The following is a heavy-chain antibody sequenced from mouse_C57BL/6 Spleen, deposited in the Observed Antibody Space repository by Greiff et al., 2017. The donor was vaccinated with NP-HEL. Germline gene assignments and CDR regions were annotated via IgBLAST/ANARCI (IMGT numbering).Heavy chain of an antibody. CDR1: GYTFTSYW. CDR2: IYPSDSET. Sequence: VKLQQPGAELVRPGSSVKLSCKASGYTFTSYWMDWVKQRPGQGLEWIGNIYPSDSETHYNQKFKDKATLTVDKSSSTAYMQLSSLTSEDSAVYYCARKRDYYYGSSYDYWGQGTTLTVSS. J-gene: IGHJ2*01. CDR3: ARKRDYYYGSSYDY. V-gene: IGHV1-61*01. D-gene: IGHD1-1*01.